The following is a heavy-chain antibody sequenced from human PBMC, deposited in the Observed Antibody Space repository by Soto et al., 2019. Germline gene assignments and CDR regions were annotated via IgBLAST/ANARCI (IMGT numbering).Heavy chain of an antibody. CDR3: TTDFGATGKYYYGMDV. D-gene: IGHD1-1*01. V-gene: IGHV3-15*07. CDR1: GFTFSNAW. CDR2: IKSKTDGGTT. J-gene: IGHJ6*02. Sequence: EVQLVESGGGLVKPGGSLRLSCAASGFTFSNAWMNWVRQAPGKGLEWVGRIKSKTDGGTTDYAAPVKGRFTISRDDSKNTLYLQMNCLKTEDTAVYYCTTDFGATGKYYYGMDVWGQGTTVTVSS.